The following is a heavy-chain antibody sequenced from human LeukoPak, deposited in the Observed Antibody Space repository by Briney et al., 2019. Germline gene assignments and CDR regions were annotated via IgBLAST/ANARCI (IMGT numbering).Heavy chain of an antibody. J-gene: IGHJ4*02. V-gene: IGHV3-53*01. CDR1: GFTVITND. CDR3: ACSVSGYSYGQFDY. D-gene: IGHD5-18*01. CDR2: LYSDGNT. Sequence: GGSLRLSCAASGFTVITNDMTWVRQAPGKGLEWVSVLYSDGNTKYADSVQGRFTISRDNSKNTLYLEMNSLSPDDTAVYYCACSVSGYSYGQFDYWGQGTLVTVSS.